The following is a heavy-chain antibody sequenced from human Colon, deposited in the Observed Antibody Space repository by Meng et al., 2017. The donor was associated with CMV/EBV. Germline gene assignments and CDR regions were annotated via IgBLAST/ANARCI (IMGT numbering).Heavy chain of an antibody. CDR3: ATRGQAPEN. D-gene: IGHD1-14*01. V-gene: IGHV3-7*01. CDR1: GFTFSSYA. CDR2: IKEDGSEK. Sequence: GESLKISCAASGFTFSSYAMSWVRQAPGKGLEWVANIKEDGSEKHYLDSVKGRFTISRDNAKTSLYLQMNSLRVDDTAVYYCATRGQAPENWGQGTLVTVSS. J-gene: IGHJ4*02.